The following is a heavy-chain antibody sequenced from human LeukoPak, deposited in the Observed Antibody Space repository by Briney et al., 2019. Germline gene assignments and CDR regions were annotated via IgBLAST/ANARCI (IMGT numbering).Heavy chain of an antibody. CDR3: ARNTKNYYYYYGMDV. V-gene: IGHV4-59*08. CDR2: IYYSGST. Sequence: SETLSLTCTVSGGSISSYYWSWIRQPPGKGLEWIGYIYYSGSTNYNPSLKSRLTISVDTSKNQFSLKLSSVTAADTAVYYCARNTKNYYYYYGMDVWGQGTTVTVSS. J-gene: IGHJ6*02. CDR1: GGSISSYY.